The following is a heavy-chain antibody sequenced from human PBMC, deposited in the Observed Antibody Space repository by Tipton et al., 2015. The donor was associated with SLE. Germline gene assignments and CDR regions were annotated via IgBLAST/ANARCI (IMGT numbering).Heavy chain of an antibody. CDR2: ISGSGGST. V-gene: IGHV3-23*01. CDR1: GFTFSSYA. D-gene: IGHD3-3*01. Sequence: SLRLSCAASGFTFSSYAMSWVRQAPGKGLEWVSAISGSGGSTYYADSVKGRFTISRDNSKNTLYLQMNSLRAEDTAVYYCAKGDYDFWSGYDYWGQGTLVTVSS. CDR3: AKGDYDFWSGYDY. J-gene: IGHJ4*02.